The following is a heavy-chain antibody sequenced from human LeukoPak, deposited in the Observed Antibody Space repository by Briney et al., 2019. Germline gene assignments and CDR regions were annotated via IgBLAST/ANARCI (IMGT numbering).Heavy chain of an antibody. D-gene: IGHD2-2*01. V-gene: IGHV1-46*01. CDR1: GYTFTSYY. CDR3: AILGANQLLHIAPVPP. CDR2: INPSGGST. Sequence: GASVKVSCKASGYTFTSYYMHWVRQAPGQGLEWMGIINPSGGSTSYAQKFQGRVTMTRDTSTSTVYMELSSLRSEDTAVYYCAILGANQLLHIAPVPPWGQGTLVTVSS. J-gene: IGHJ5*02.